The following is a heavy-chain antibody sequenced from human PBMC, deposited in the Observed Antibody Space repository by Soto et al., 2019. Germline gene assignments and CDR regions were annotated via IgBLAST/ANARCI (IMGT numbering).Heavy chain of an antibody. CDR3: AKDLTGPYDY. CDR2: IFYDGSKI. D-gene: IGHD3-9*01. CDR1: GFSFSSSG. Sequence: GGSLRLSCAASGFSFSSSGMHWVRQAPGKGLEWVADIFYDGSKIHYADSVKGRFTISRDNSKNTVHLQMNSLRPEDTAVYYCAKDLTGPYDYWGQRTLVTVSS. J-gene: IGHJ4*02. V-gene: IGHV3-30*18.